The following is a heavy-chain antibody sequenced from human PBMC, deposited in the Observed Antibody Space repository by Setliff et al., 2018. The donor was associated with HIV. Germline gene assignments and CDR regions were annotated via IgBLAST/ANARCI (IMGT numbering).Heavy chain of an antibody. D-gene: IGHD6-13*01. CDR3: AKDYLSSSTWYGGLGY. Sequence: AGGSLRLSCAASGFTFSNYAMTWVRQAPGTGLECVSAISGGGGITYYADSVKGRFTISRDNSKNTLYLQMNSLRVEDTALYYCAKDYLSSSTWYGGLGYWGLGTLVTVLL. CDR1: GFTFSNYA. V-gene: IGHV3-23*01. CDR2: ISGGGGIT. J-gene: IGHJ4*02.